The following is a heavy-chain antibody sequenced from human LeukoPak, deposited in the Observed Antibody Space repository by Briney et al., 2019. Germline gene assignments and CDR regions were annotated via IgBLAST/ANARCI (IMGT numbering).Heavy chain of an antibody. J-gene: IGHJ4*02. CDR1: GFTFSSYA. Sequence: QPGGSLRLSCADSGFTFSSYAMSWVRQAPGKGLEWVSAISGSGGSTYYADSVKGRFTISRDNSKNTLYLQMNSLRAEDTAVYYCARDGSYYYDSSGYGDYWGQGTLVTVSS. V-gene: IGHV3-23*01. CDR3: ARDGSYYYDSSGYGDY. D-gene: IGHD3-22*01. CDR2: ISGSGGST.